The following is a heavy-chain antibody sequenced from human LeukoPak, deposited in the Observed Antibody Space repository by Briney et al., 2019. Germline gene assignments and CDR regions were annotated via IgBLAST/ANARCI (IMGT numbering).Heavy chain of an antibody. CDR2: IYYSGST. Sequence: PSETLSLTCTVSGGSISSYYWSWIRQPPGKGLEWIGYIYYSGSTNYNPSLKSRVTISVDTSKNQFSLKLTSVTAADTAVYYCARASYYYGSGSYYNPWFDPWGQGTLVTVSS. D-gene: IGHD3-10*01. CDR1: GGSISSYY. CDR3: ARASYYYGSGSYYNPWFDP. J-gene: IGHJ5*02. V-gene: IGHV4-59*12.